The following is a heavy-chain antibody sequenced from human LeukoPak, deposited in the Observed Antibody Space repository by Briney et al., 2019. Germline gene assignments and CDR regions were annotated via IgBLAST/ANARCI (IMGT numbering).Heavy chain of an antibody. Sequence: SETLSLTCTVSGGSISSYYWSWIRQPPGKGLEWIGYIYTSGSTNYNPFLKSRVTISVDTSKNQFSLKLSSVTAADTAVYYCARPLRGPNDAFDIWGQGTMVTVSS. D-gene: IGHD5-12*01. J-gene: IGHJ3*02. V-gene: IGHV4-4*09. CDR2: IYTSGST. CDR1: GGSISSYY. CDR3: ARPLRGPNDAFDI.